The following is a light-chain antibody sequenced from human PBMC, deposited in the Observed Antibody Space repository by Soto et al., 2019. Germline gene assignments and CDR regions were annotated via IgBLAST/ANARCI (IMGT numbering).Light chain of an antibody. CDR2: GAS. J-gene: IGKJ1*01. CDR1: QGIKDY. V-gene: IGKV3-15*01. CDR3: QQYNTRPRT. Sequence: EIVMTQSPATLSVSPGERATLSCRASQGIKDYVAWFQQKPGQAPRLLIYGASTRATAIPARFSGSGSGTEFTLYISSLQSEDFEVYYCQQYNTRPRTFGQGTKVDIQ.